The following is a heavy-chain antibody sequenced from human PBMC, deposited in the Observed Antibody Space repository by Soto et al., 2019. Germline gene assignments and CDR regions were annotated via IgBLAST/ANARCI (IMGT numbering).Heavy chain of an antibody. CDR1: GFTFSDSA. CDR3: AAGRTGGSYYGMDV. V-gene: IGHV1-58*01. J-gene: IGHJ6*02. Sequence: SVKVSCKVSGFTFSDSAVQWVRQARGQGLEWIGWIVAGSGNTNYAQKFQERVTITRDMSTSTAYMELSSLRSDDTAVYYCAAGRTGGSYYGMDVWGQGTTVTVSS. CDR2: IVAGSGNT. D-gene: IGHD2-2*01.